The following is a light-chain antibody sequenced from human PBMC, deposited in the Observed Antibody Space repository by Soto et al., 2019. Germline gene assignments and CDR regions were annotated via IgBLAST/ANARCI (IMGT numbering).Light chain of an antibody. J-gene: IGKJ1*01. Sequence: EIVLTQSPGTLSLSPGERATLSCRTNQTLSDTYLAWYQQKPGQAPRLLIYGASTRVTGVPERFSGSGSGTDFTLTISRLEPEDFVVYYCQQYDTSPLTFGPGTRVEVK. CDR2: GAS. V-gene: IGKV3-20*01. CDR1: QTLSDTY. CDR3: QQYDTSPLT.